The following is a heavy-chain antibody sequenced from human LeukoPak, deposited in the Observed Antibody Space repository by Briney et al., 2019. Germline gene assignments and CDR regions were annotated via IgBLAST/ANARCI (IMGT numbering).Heavy chain of an antibody. D-gene: IGHD1-26*01. Sequence: ASVKVSCKVSGYTLTELPMHWVRQAPGKGLEWMGGFDPEDGETIYAQKFQGRVTVTEDTSTDTAYMELSSLRSEDTAVYYRATGTYSGSYDLDYWGQGTLVTVSS. CDR3: ATGTYSGSYDLDY. V-gene: IGHV1-24*01. CDR1: GYTLTELP. CDR2: FDPEDGET. J-gene: IGHJ4*02.